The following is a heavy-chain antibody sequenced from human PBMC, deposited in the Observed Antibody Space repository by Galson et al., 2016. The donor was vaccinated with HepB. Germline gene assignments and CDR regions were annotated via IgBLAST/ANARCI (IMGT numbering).Heavy chain of an antibody. J-gene: IGHJ4*02. CDR2: ISSSYSYI. V-gene: IGHV3-21*01. CDR1: GFTFSSYS. CDR3: ARHTAMATYEN. Sequence: SLRLSCAASGFTFSSYSMNWVRQAPGKGLEWVSSISSSYSYIYYADSVKGRFTTSRDNAKNSLYLQMNSLRAEDTAVYYCARHTAMATYENWGQGTLVTVSS. D-gene: IGHD5-24*01.